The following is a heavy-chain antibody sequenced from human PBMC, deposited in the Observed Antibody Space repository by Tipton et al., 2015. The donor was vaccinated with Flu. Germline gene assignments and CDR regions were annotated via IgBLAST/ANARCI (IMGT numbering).Heavy chain of an antibody. CDR1: GYSFNTHW. CDR3: VRTQQIADWFDR. Sequence: VQLVQSGAEIKKPGESLRISCKGSGYSFNTHWISWLRQMPGKGLEWMGTIYPGDSDSRYSPSFEGQVTFSVDRAISTAFLQWSSLKASDTATYFCVRTQQIADWFDRWGQGTLVTVSS. V-gene: IGHV5-51*03. D-gene: IGHD5-18*01. CDR2: IYPGDSDS. J-gene: IGHJ5*02.